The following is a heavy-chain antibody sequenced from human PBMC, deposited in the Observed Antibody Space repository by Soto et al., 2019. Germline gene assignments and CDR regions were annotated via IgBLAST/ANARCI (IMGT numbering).Heavy chain of an antibody. CDR1: GYTFTSYG. Sequence: ASVKVSCKASGYTFTSYGISWVRQAPGQGLEWMGWISAYNGNTNYAQKLQGRVNMTTDTSTSTAYMELRSLGSDDTAVYYCAAGYCSSTSCYESSAFDIWGQGTMVTVSS. V-gene: IGHV1-18*01. CDR2: ISAYNGNT. J-gene: IGHJ3*02. D-gene: IGHD2-2*01. CDR3: AAGYCSSTSCYESSAFDI.